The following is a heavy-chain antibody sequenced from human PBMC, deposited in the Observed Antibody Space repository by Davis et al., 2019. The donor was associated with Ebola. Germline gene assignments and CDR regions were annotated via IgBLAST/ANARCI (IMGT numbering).Heavy chain of an antibody. CDR2: ISSSSDSV. D-gene: IGHD6-19*01. V-gene: IGHV3-48*04. CDR3: VRDGWGSLFDY. J-gene: IGHJ4*02. CDR1: GFTFSDAS. Sequence: GESLKISCAASGFTFSDASMNWVRQAPGKGLEWIAYISSSSDSVYYADSVKGRFTISRDNTKKSVYLQMNSLRVEDTAVYYCVRDGWGSLFDYWGQGTLVTVSS.